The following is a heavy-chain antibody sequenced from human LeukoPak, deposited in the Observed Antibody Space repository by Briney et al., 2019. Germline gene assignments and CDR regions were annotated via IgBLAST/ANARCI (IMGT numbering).Heavy chain of an antibody. Sequence: ASVKVSCKASGYTFTGYYMHWVRQAPGQGLEWMGWINPNNGNTNYAQKFQGRVTMTTDTTTSTAYMELRSLRSDDTAVYYCARAPDYFRSGNYFKTPYNWFDPWGQGTLVTVSS. J-gene: IGHJ5*02. CDR3: ARAPDYFRSGNYFKTPYNWFDP. D-gene: IGHD3-10*01. CDR2: INPNNGNT. V-gene: IGHV1-18*04. CDR1: GYTFTGYY.